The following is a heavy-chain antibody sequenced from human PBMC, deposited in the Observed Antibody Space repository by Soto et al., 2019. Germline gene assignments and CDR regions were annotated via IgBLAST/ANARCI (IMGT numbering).Heavy chain of an antibody. CDR1: GFTVSGNY. Sequence: EVQLVETGGGLIQPGGSLRLSCAASGFTVSGNYMSWVRQAAGKGLEWVSGIYNGGGTYYADSVKGRFTISRDNSKNTRSLQMHSLRAEDTAVYYCAITRGSSYDYWGHGTLVTVSS. V-gene: IGHV3-53*02. J-gene: IGHJ4*01. CDR3: AITRGSSYDY. D-gene: IGHD6-6*01. CDR2: IYNGGGT.